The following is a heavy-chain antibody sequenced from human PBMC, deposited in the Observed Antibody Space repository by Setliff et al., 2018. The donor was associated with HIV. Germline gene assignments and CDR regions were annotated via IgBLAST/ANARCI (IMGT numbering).Heavy chain of an antibody. J-gene: IGHJ4*02. CDR2: ITYSGSA. CDR1: SGSISTYY. CDR3: VRDDYGYNGKGFDY. V-gene: IGHV4-30-4*01. Sequence: ASETLSLTCTVSSGSISTYYWTWIRQPPGKGLEWIGYITYSGSAYYNPSLKSRVTISIDTSNNQISLRLSSVTAADTAMYYCVRDDYGYNGKGFDYWGPGTLVTVSS. D-gene: IGHD4-17*01.